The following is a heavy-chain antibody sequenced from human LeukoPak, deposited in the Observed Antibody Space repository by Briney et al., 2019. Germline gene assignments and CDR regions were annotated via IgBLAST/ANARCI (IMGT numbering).Heavy chain of an antibody. CDR3: ARVACSGGSCYSVYYYGMDV. CDR1: GFTFSDYY. D-gene: IGHD2-15*01. J-gene: IGHJ6*02. Sequence: GGSLRLSCAASGFTFSDYYMSWIRPAPGKGLEWVSYISSSGSTIYYADSVKGRFTISSDNAKNSLYLQMNSLRAEDTAVYYCARVACSGGSCYSVYYYGMDVWGQGTTVTVSS. V-gene: IGHV3-11*01. CDR2: ISSSGSTI.